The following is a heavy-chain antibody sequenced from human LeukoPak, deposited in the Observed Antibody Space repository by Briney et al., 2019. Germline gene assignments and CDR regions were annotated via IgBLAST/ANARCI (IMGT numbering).Heavy chain of an antibody. J-gene: IGHJ5*02. CDR2: IYHSGST. CDR1: GYSITSAYY. CDR3: ARDSGSYMANWFDP. V-gene: IGHV4-38-2*02. D-gene: IGHD1-26*01. Sequence: SETLSLTCTVSGYSITSAYYWGWIRPPPGKGLEWIGSIYHSGSTYYNPSLKSRVTISVDTSKNQFSLKLSSVTAADTAVYYCARDSGSYMANWFDPWGQGTLVTVSS.